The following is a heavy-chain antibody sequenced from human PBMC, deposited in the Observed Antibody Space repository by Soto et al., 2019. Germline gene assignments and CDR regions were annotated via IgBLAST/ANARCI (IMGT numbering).Heavy chain of an antibody. V-gene: IGHV1-8*01. CDR1: GYTFTSYD. D-gene: IGHD2-2*01. CDR2: MYPHSGNT. CDR3: ARGQYCSSTSCYSDAFDI. Sequence: QVQLVQSGAEVKKPGASVKVSCKASGYTFTSYDINWVRQATGQGLEWMGWMYPHSGNTGYAQKFQGRVTMTRNTSISTAYMELSSLRSEDTAVYYCARGQYCSSTSCYSDAFDIWGQGTMVTVSS. J-gene: IGHJ3*02.